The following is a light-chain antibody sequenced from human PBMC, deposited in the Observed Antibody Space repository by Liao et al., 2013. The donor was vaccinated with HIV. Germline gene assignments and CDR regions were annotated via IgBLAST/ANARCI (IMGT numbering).Light chain of an antibody. CDR3: QAFDNSAGWV. Sequence: SYELTQAPSVSVSPGQTARITCSGDKLGDKYVSWYQQRPGRSPVLVIYQDTKRPPGIPERFSASNSGDTATLTIRGTQALDEADYYCQAFDNSAGWVFGGGTKLAVL. CDR2: QDT. CDR1: KLGDKY. V-gene: IGLV3-1*01. J-gene: IGLJ3*02.